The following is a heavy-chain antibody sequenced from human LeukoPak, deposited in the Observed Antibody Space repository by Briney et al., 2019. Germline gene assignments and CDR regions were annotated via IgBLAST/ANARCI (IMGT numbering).Heavy chain of an antibody. D-gene: IGHD1-26*01. CDR1: GFTFSSYA. CDR3: ARARSGSYLNWFDP. Sequence: GGSLRLSCAASGFTFSSYAMHWVRQAPGKGLEYVSAISSNGGSTYYANSVKGRFTISRDNSKNTLYLQMGSLRAEDMAVYYCARARSGSYLNWFDPWGQGTLVTVSS. V-gene: IGHV3-64*01. CDR2: ISSNGGST. J-gene: IGHJ5*02.